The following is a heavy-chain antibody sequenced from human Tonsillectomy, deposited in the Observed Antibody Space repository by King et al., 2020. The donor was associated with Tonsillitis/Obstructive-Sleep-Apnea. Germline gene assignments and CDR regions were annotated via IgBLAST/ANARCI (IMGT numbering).Heavy chain of an antibody. CDR2: ISCSSSYI. V-gene: IGHV3-21*01. D-gene: IGHD2-15*01. J-gene: IGHJ4*02. CDR1: GFTFSSYS. Sequence: VQLVESGGGLVKPGGSLRLSCAASGFTFSSYSMNWVRQAPGKGLVWFSSISCSSSYIYYADSVKGRFTISRDNAKNSLYLQMNSLRAEDTAVYYCARDSRVVAATRNDYWGQGTLVTVSS. CDR3: ARDSRVVAATRNDY.